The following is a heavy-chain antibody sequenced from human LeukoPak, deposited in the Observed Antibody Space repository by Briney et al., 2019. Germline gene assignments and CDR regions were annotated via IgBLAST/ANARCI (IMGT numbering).Heavy chain of an antibody. CDR3: APSRVFDY. J-gene: IGHJ4*02. V-gene: IGHV3-11*04. Sequence: PELLSYIHTKCYTILYRDSVKGRFTISRDNAENSLYLQMNSLKAEDTAVYYCAPSRVFDYWGQGALVIVSS. CDR2: IHTKCYTI.